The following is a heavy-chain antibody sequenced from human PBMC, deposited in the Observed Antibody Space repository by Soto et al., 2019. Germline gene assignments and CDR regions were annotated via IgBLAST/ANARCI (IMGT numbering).Heavy chain of an antibody. D-gene: IGHD1-1*01. J-gene: IGHJ4*02. V-gene: IGHV4-59*01. CDR1: GGSTSSYY. Sequence: QVQLQESGPGLVKPSETLSLTCTVSGGSTSSYYWSWFRQPPGEGLEWIGSLSYSGSTNYNPSLRRRISISVDTSKNHFSLKLSSVTAAGAAVYYCATSSGKTGTSYESWGQGTLVLVSS. CDR3: ATSSGKTGTSYES. CDR2: LSYSGST.